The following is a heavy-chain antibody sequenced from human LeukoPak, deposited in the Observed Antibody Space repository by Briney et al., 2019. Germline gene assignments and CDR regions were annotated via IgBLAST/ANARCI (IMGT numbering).Heavy chain of an antibody. Sequence: GGSLRLSCAASGFTFSSYAMNWVRQAPGKGLEWVSFISSSSSYIYNADSVEGRFTVSRDNSRNTVNLQMNSLRGEDTAVYYCARAPVRGAVAGVDYWGQGTLVTVSS. D-gene: IGHD6-19*01. CDR2: ISSSSSYI. CDR3: ARAPVRGAVAGVDY. J-gene: IGHJ4*02. CDR1: GFTFSSYA. V-gene: IGHV3-21*01.